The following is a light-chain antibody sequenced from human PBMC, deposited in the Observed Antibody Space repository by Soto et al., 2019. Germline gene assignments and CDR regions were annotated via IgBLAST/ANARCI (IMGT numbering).Light chain of an antibody. CDR3: QQYGSSPPLT. CDR2: GAS. CDR1: QSVSSSY. Sequence: TVLTRSPGTLSFFSWEKTHLSFRVSQSVSSSYLAWYQQKPGQAPRLLIYGASSRATGIPDRFSGSGSGTDFTLTISRLEPEDFAVYYCQQYGSSPPLTFGGGTKVDI. J-gene: IGKJ4*01. V-gene: IGKV3-20*01.